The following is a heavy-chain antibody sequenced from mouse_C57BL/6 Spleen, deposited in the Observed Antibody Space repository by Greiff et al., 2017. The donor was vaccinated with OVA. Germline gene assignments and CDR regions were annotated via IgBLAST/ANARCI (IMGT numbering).Heavy chain of an antibody. D-gene: IGHD2-1*01. J-gene: IGHJ4*01. CDR3: ARIFYGKGYYAMDY. Sequence: VQLQQPGAELVKPGASVKLSCKASGYTFTSYWMHWVKQRPGQGLEWIGMIHPNSGSTNYNEKFKSKATLTVDISSSTAYMQLSSLTSEDSAVYYCARIFYGKGYYAMDYWGQGTSVTVSS. V-gene: IGHV1-64*01. CDR1: GYTFTSYW. CDR2: IHPNSGST.